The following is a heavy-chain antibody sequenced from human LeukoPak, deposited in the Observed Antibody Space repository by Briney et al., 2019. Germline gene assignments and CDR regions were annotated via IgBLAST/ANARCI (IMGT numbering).Heavy chain of an antibody. V-gene: IGHV1-69*13. Sequence: SVKVSCKASGGTFSSYAISWVRQAPGQGLEWMGGIIPIFGTANYAQKFQGGVTITADESTSTAYMELSSLRSEDTAVYYCATYGSGSYYNTSLDYWGQGTLVTVSS. D-gene: IGHD3-10*01. CDR1: GGTFSSYA. J-gene: IGHJ4*02. CDR3: ATYGSGSYYNTSLDY. CDR2: IIPIFGTA.